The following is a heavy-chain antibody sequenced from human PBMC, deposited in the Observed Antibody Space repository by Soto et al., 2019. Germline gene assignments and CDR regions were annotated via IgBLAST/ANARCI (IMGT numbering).Heavy chain of an antibody. Sequence: EVQLVESGGGLVQTGGSLRLSCAASGFTFSAYWMSWVRQVPGKGLEWVANIKQAGSEKYYVDSVNGRFIISRDDAKXXXXLQVNSXXXXXXXXXXXXXXXXXNXYFDYWGQGTLVTVSS. J-gene: IGHJ4*02. CDR3: XXXXXXNXYFDY. CDR2: IKQAGSEK. CDR1: GFTFSAYW. V-gene: IGHV3-7*01.